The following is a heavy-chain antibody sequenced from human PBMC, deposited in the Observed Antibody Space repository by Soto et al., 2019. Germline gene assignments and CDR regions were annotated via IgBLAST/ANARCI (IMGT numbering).Heavy chain of an antibody. CDR2: INHSGST. V-gene: IGHV4-34*01. J-gene: IGHJ5*02. D-gene: IGHD1-1*01. Sequence: SETLSLTCGVYGGSFSGYDLSWIRQPPGKGLEWIGEINHSGSTNYNPSLKSRVTISVDTSKNQFSLKLSSVTAADTAVYYCARDKKTGTSLPWFDPWGQGTLVTVSS. CDR1: GGSFSGYD. CDR3: ARDKKTGTSLPWFDP.